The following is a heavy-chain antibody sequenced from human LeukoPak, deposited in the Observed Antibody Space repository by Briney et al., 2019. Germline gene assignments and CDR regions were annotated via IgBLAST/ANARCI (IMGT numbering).Heavy chain of an antibody. CDR2: IYYSGST. V-gene: IGHV4-59*08. CDR1: GGSISSYY. CDR3: ARLIDSYYGSGGYYYYYYYMDV. J-gene: IGHJ6*03. D-gene: IGHD3-10*01. Sequence: PSETLSLTCTVSGGSISSYYWSWIRQPPGKGLEWIGYIYYSGSTNYNPSLRSRVTISVDTSKNQFSLKLSSVTAADTAVYYCARLIDSYYGSGGYYYYYYYMDVWGKGTTVTVSS.